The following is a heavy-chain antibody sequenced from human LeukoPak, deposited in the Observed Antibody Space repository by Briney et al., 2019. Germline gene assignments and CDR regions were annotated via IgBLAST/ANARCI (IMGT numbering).Heavy chain of an antibody. CDR3: ATALRSGYFDY. CDR2: FDPEDDER. J-gene: IGHJ4*02. V-gene: IGHV1-24*01. D-gene: IGHD3-22*01. CDR1: GYTLSELS. Sequence: ASVKVSCKVSGYTLSELSMHWVRQAPGKGLEWMGGFDPEDDERVYAQKFQGRVTMTEDTSTDTAYMELSSLRSEDTAIYYCATALRSGYFDYWGQGTLVTVSS.